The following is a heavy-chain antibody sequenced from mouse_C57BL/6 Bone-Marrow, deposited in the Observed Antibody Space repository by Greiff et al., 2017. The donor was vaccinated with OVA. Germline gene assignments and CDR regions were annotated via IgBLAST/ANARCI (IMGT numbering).Heavy chain of an antibody. CDR1: GFSFNTYA. J-gene: IGHJ1*03. D-gene: IGHD2-1*01. Sequence: EVQGVESGGGLVQPTGSLKLSCAASGFSFNTYAMNWVRQAPGKGLEWVARIRSKSNNYATYYADSVKDRFTISRDDSESMLYLQMNNLKTEDTAMYYCVRQSYYDWYVDVWGTGTTVTVSS. CDR2: IRSKSNNYAT. V-gene: IGHV10-1*01. CDR3: VRQSYYDWYVDV.